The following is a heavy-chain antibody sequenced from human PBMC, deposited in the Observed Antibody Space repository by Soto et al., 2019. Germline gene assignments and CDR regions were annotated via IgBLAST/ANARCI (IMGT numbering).Heavy chain of an antibody. CDR2: INSGGGGT. CDR3: AKRGTYYFDY. CDR1: GFTFSTYA. V-gene: IGHV3-23*01. D-gene: IGHD2-15*01. Sequence: GSLRLSCAASGFTFSTYAMSWVRQAPGKGLEWVSSINSGGGGTFYSDSVKGRFTIPRDNSKNTLYLQINSLRAEDTAVYYCAKRGTYYFDYWGQGALVTVSS. J-gene: IGHJ4*02.